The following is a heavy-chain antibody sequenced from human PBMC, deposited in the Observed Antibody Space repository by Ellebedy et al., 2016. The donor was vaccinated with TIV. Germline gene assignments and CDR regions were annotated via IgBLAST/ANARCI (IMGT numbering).Heavy chain of an antibody. CDR1: GGSLSGYY. Sequence: MPSETLSLTCAVYGGSLSGYYWSWIRQPPGKGLEWIGEINHRGSTNYNPSLKSRVTISVDTSKNQLSLKLSPVTAADTAVYYCARWPFYYDSSGYQHSFDIWGQGTMVSVSS. CDR2: INHRGST. J-gene: IGHJ3*02. D-gene: IGHD3-22*01. CDR3: ARWPFYYDSSGYQHSFDI. V-gene: IGHV4-34*01.